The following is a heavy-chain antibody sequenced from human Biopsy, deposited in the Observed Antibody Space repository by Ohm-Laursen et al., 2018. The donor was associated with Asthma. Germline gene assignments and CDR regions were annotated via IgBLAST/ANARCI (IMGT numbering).Heavy chain of an antibody. CDR1: GDSFSNYA. CDR2: LIPVLGAP. CDR3: ARGYSGSDRIVYYYSGLEV. D-gene: IGHD5-12*01. V-gene: IGHV1-69*13. Sequence: ASVKVSCKTSGDSFSNYAISWARQAPGQGLEWMGGLIPVLGAPDHAQMFEGRVTITADESTSTAYMELSSLSSEDTAVYYCARGYSGSDRIVYYYSGLEVWGQGTTVTVSS. J-gene: IGHJ6*02.